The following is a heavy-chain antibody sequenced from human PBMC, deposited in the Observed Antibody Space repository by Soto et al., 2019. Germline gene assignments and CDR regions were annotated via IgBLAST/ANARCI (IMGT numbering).Heavy chain of an antibody. Sequence: SGPTLVNPTQTLTLTCTFSGFSLSTSGVGVGWIRQPPGKALEWLALIYWNDDKRYSASLKSRLTVTKDTSKNQVVLTMTNMDPVDTATYYCAHINPIFGVVTLDYWGQGTLVTVSS. CDR1: GFSLSTSGVG. CDR2: IYWNDDK. J-gene: IGHJ4*02. D-gene: IGHD3-3*01. V-gene: IGHV2-5*01. CDR3: AHINPIFGVVTLDY.